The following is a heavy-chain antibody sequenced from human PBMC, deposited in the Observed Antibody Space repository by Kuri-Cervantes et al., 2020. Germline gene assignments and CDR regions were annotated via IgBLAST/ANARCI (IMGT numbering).Heavy chain of an antibody. V-gene: IGHV3-30*03. Sequence: GGSLRLSCAASGFSFRNYGIHWVRQAPGKGLEWVAVISYDGVNKYYADSVKGRFTISRDNSKNTLYLQMNSLRAEDTAVYYCARDVGSWYLSSGGFDYWGQGTLVTVSS. CDR2: ISYDGVNK. J-gene: IGHJ4*02. D-gene: IGHD6-13*01. CDR3: ARDVGSWYLSSGGFDY. CDR1: GFSFRNYG.